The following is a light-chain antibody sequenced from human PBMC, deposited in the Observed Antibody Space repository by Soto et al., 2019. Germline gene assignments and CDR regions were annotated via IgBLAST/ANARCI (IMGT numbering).Light chain of an antibody. Sequence: QSALTQPASVSGSPGQSITISCTGTSSDVGSYNLVSWYQQHPGKAPKLMIYEGSKRPSGVSNRFPGSKSGNTASLTISGLQAEDEADYYCCSYAGSSTYYVFGTGTKLTVL. CDR2: EGS. J-gene: IGLJ1*01. V-gene: IGLV2-23*01. CDR1: SSDVGSYNL. CDR3: CSYAGSSTYYV.